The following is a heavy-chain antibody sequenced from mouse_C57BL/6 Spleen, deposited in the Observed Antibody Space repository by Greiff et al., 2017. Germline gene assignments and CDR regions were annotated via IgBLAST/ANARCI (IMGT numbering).Heavy chain of an antibody. CDR3: ARGAVTTRFCDY. D-gene: IGHD2-2*01. CDR2: IDPSDSYT. Sequence: QVQLQQPGAELVMPGASVKLSCKASGYTFTSYWMHWVKQRPGQGLEWIGEIDPSDSYTNYNQKFKGKSTLTVDKSSSTAYMQLSSLTSEDSAVXYCARGAVTTRFCDYWGQGTTLTVSS. J-gene: IGHJ2*01. CDR1: GYTFTSYW. V-gene: IGHV1-69*01.